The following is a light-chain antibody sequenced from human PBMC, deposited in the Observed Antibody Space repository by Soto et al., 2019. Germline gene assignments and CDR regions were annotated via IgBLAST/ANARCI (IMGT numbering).Light chain of an antibody. J-gene: IGLJ3*02. CDR2: EVS. V-gene: IGLV2-14*01. CDR1: SSDVGGYNY. Sequence: QSALTQPASVSGSPGQSITISCTGTSSDVGGYNYVSWYQQHPGKAPKLMIYEVSNRPSGVSNRFSVSKSGNTASLTISGLQADDEADYYCSSYTSSSTRVFGGGTNLTVL. CDR3: SSYTSSSTRV.